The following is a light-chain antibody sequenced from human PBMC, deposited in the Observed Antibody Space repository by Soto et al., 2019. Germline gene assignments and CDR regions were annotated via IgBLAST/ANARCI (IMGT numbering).Light chain of an antibody. J-gene: IGKJ1*01. CDR3: QQYSSYST. CDR1: QSISSW. CDR2: DAS. Sequence: DIPMTQSPSTLSASVGDRVTITCRASQSISSWLAWYQQKPGKAPKLLIYDASSLESGVPSRFSGGGSGTEFTLTISSLQPDDFATYYCQQYSSYSTFGQGTKVEIK. V-gene: IGKV1-5*01.